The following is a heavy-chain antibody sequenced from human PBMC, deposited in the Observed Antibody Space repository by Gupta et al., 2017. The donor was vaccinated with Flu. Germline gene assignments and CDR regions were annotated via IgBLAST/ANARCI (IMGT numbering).Heavy chain of an antibody. Sequence: QVHLVQSGAEVKKPGASVAVSCRTSGFIFSDYYIHWLRQAPGQGPEWVGGINLNGGDKKPAPAFQGRVTMTWDTSISAAYLELRRLTSDDTAIYYCARDGADVPGTFFDDGGQGTLVTVSS. D-gene: IGHD3-10*01. CDR2: INLNGGDK. J-gene: IGHJ4*02. CDR1: GFIFSDYY. V-gene: IGHV1-2*02. CDR3: ARDGADVPGTFFDD.